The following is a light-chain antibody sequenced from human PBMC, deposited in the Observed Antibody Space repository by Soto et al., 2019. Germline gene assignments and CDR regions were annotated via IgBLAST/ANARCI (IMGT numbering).Light chain of an antibody. J-gene: IGKJ4*01. Sequence: EIVMTHSPATLSVSPGERATLSCRASQSVRSNLAWYQKKPGQAPRLLIYGASTRATGIPARFSGSGSGTEFTLTISSLQSEDFAVYYCQQYNNWPLTFGGGTKVEIK. CDR3: QQYNNWPLT. CDR1: QSVRSN. V-gene: IGKV3-15*01. CDR2: GAS.